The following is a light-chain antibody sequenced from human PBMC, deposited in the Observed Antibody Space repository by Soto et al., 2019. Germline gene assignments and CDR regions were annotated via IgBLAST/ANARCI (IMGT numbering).Light chain of an antibody. CDR2: DNN. Sequence: QAVVTQPPSVSAAPGQKVTISCSGGDSNIESNYVSWYQQFPGSAPKLLIYDNNKRPSGIPDRFSGSKSGTSATLGITGLQPGGEADYYCGTWDSSLRAAQGVFGGGTKVTVL. J-gene: IGLJ2*01. CDR1: DSNIESNY. CDR3: GTWDSSLRAAQGV. V-gene: IGLV1-51*01.